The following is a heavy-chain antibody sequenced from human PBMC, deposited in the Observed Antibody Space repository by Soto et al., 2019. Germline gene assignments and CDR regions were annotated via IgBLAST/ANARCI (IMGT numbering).Heavy chain of an antibody. CDR1: GFTFSSYA. D-gene: IGHD6-13*01. CDR3: AKESGPWTYSSSWYDY. J-gene: IGHJ4*02. CDR2: ISGSGGNT. V-gene: IGHV3-23*01. Sequence: QPGGSLRLSCAARGFTFSSYAMSWVRQAPGKGLEWVSAISGSGGNTYYADSVKGRFTISRDNSKNTLYLQMNSLRAEDTAVYYCAKESGPWTYSSSWYDYWGQGTLVTVSS.